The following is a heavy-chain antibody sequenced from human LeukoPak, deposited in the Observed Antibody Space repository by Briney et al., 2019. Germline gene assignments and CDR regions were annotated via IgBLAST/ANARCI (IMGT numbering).Heavy chain of an antibody. Sequence: GGSLRLSCAASGYTFTGYYMHWVRQAPGQGLEWMGWINPNSGGTNYAQKFQGWVTMTRDTSISTAYMELSGLRSDDTAVYYCARVRPSYYYDSSGYYRDDAFDIWGQGTMVTVSS. J-gene: IGHJ3*02. CDR3: ARVRPSYYYDSSGYYRDDAFDI. D-gene: IGHD3-22*01. CDR1: GYTFTGYY. V-gene: IGHV1-2*04. CDR2: INPNSGGT.